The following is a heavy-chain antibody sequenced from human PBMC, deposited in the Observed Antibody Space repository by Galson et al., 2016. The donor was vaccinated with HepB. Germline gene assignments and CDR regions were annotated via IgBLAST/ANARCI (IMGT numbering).Heavy chain of an antibody. V-gene: IGHV4-39*01. Sequence: ETLSLTCTVSGGSISSRSYHWGWIRQPPGKGLEWIASIHSSGSPYYYNPSLKSRVTISVDTSKNQFSLRLRSVTAADTALYFCARHEGYGSGPPWDDWGQGTLVTVSS. CDR2: IHSSGSPY. J-gene: IGHJ4*02. D-gene: IGHD5-18*01. CDR1: GGSISSRSYH. CDR3: ARHEGYGSGPPWDD.